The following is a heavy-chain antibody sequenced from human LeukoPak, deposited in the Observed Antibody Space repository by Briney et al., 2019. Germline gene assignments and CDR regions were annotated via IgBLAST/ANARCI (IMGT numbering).Heavy chain of an antibody. CDR1: GFTFSSYE. V-gene: IGHV3-48*03. CDR2: ISSSGSTI. D-gene: IGHD4-17*01. Sequence: GGSLRLSCAASGFTFSSYEMNWVRQAPGKGLEWVSYISSSGSTIYYADSARGRFAISRVNSKNTLSLQMNSLRAEDTAIYYCAKSYFTYGSDAFDVWGQGTMVIVSS. J-gene: IGHJ3*01. CDR3: AKSYFTYGSDAFDV.